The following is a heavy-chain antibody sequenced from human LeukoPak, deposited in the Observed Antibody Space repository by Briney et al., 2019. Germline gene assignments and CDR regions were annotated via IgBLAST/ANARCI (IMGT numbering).Heavy chain of an antibody. J-gene: IGHJ4*02. CDR2: IYHSGRT. CDR1: GYSISSGYC. V-gene: IGHV4-38-2*02. Sequence: SETLSLTCTVSGYSISSGYCWGWIRQPPGKGLEWIGIIYHSGRTDYNPSLKSRVTISEDTSKNQFSLKLSSVTAADTAVYYCARDGVYATYYFDYWGQGTLVTVSS. CDR3: ARDGVYATYYFDY. D-gene: IGHD2-8*01.